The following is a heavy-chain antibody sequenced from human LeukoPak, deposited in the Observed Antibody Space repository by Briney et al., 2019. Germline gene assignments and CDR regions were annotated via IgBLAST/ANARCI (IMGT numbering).Heavy chain of an antibody. J-gene: IGHJ5*02. CDR1: GGSISSYY. CDR2: IYTSGST. CDR3: ARGTAVAGNRWFDP. D-gene: IGHD6-19*01. Sequence: SETLSLTCTVSGGSISSYYWSWIRQPAGKGREWIGRIYTSGSTNYNPSLKSRVTMSVDTSKNQFSLKLSSVTAADTAVYYCARGTAVAGNRWFDPRGQGTLVIVSS. V-gene: IGHV4-4*07.